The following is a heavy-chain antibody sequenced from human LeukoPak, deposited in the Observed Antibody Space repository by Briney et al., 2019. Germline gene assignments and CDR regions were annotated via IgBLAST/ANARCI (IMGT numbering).Heavy chain of an antibody. D-gene: IGHD2-15*01. CDR2: IYTSGST. Sequence: SETLSLTCTVSGGSISSYYWSWIRQPAGKGLEWIGRIYTSGSTNYNPSLKSRVTISVDTSKNQFSLKLSSVTAADTAVYYCARPLAGWQQLIGGLDYWGQGTLVTVSS. CDR1: GGSISSYY. CDR3: ARPLAGWQQLIGGLDY. V-gene: IGHV4-4*07. J-gene: IGHJ4*02.